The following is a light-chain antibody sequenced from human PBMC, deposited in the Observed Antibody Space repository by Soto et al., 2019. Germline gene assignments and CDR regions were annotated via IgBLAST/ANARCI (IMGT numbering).Light chain of an antibody. CDR2: GAS. CDR1: QSVSSSY. CDR3: QQYGSPSWT. J-gene: IGKJ1*01. V-gene: IGKV3-20*01. Sequence: EIVLTQSPCTLSLSPGERATLSCRAIQSVSSSYLAWYQQQPGQAPRLLIYGASSRATGIPDRFSGSGSGTDFTLTISRLEPEDFAVYYCQQYGSPSWTFGQGTKV.